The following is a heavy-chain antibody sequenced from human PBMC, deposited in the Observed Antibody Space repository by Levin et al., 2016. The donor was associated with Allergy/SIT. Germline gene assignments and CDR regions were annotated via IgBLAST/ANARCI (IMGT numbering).Heavy chain of an antibody. CDR1: GDSINRRGYY. D-gene: IGHD4-17*01. CDR3: ARGPNTVIFDY. Sequence: TLSLTCSVSGDSINRRGYYWSWIRQHPVKGLEWIGYISNSGSTHYNPSLKSRVTIVEDTSKNQFSLLLTSVTAADTAVYYCARGPNTVIFDYWGRGTLVTVSS. J-gene: IGHJ4*02. V-gene: IGHV4-31*03. CDR2: ISNSGST.